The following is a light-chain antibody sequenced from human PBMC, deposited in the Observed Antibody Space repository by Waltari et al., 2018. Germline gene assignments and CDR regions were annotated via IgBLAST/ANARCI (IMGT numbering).Light chain of an antibody. Sequence: EIVITPSPATLSLSPGERATLSSKDSQSVSSNLAWYQQKPGQAPRLLIYDSSNRATGIPARFSGSGSGTDFTLTISSLEPEDFAVYYCQQRSNWPSLTFGGGTKVEIK. CDR3: QQRSNWPSLT. V-gene: IGKV3-11*01. CDR2: DSS. J-gene: IGKJ4*01. CDR1: QSVSSN.